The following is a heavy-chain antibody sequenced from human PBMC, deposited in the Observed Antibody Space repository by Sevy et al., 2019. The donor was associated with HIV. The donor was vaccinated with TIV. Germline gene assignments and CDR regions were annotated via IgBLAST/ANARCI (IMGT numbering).Heavy chain of an antibody. CDR2: ISSNGGST. Sequence: GGSLRLSCSASGFTFSSYAMHWVRQAPGKGLEYVSAISSNGGSTYYADSVKGRFTISRDNSKNTLYLQMSSLRAEDTAVYYCVKIVYSSSWWGMGYFDYWGQGTLVTVSS. D-gene: IGHD6-13*01. CDR3: VKIVYSSSWWGMGYFDY. J-gene: IGHJ4*02. V-gene: IGHV3-64D*06. CDR1: GFTFSSYA.